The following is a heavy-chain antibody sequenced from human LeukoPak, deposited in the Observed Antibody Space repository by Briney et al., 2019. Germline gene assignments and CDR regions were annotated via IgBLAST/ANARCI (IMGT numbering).Heavy chain of an antibody. J-gene: IGHJ4*02. CDR3: ATTGYSLFDY. V-gene: IGHV3-74*01. CDR2: INSDGSST. D-gene: IGHD6-13*01. CDR1: GFTFSNSW. Sequence: QSGGSLRLSCAASGFTFSNSWMHWVRQAPGKGLVWVSRINSDGSSTSFADSVKGRFTISRDNAKNTLYLQMNSLRAEDTAVYCCATTGYSLFDYWGQGTLVTVSS.